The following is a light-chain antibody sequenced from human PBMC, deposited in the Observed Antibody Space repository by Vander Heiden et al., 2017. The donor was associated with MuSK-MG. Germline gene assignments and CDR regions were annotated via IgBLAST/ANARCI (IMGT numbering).Light chain of an antibody. CDR1: KLGQTF. CDR3: QAWDSSTAGV. Sequence: SYELTQPPSVSVSPGQTASITCSGDKLGQTFAFWYQQKPGQSPVLVIYQDRKRPSGIPERFSGSSSGNTVTLTIRGTQGVDEADYYCQAWDSSTAGVFGGGTKLTVL. V-gene: IGLV3-1*01. CDR2: QDR. J-gene: IGLJ2*01.